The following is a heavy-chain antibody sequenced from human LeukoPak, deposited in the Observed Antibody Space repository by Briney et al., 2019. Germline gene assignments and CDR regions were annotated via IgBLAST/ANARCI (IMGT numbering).Heavy chain of an antibody. Sequence: PSETLSLTCTVSGGSISSSSYYWGWIRQPPGKGLEWIGSIYYSGSTYYNPSLKSRVTISVDTSKNQFSLKLSSVTAADTAVYYCARKTPGDYYYYMDVWGKGTTVTVSS. V-gene: IGHV4-39*07. J-gene: IGHJ6*03. CDR1: GGSISSSSYY. CDR2: IYYSGST. CDR3: ARKTPGDYYYYMDV. D-gene: IGHD3-10*01.